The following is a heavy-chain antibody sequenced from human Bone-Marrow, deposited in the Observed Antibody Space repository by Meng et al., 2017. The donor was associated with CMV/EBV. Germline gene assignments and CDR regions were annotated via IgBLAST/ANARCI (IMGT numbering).Heavy chain of an antibody. J-gene: IGHJ4*02. CDR3: ARGLGEGVLMVYAQAFDY. D-gene: IGHD2-8*01. V-gene: IGHV1-18*01. CDR1: GYTFTSYG. Sequence: ASVKVSCKASGYTFTSYGISWVRQAPGQGLEWMGWISAYNGNTNYAQKLQGRVTMTTDTSTRTAYMELRSLRTDDTAVYYCARGLGEGVLMVYAQAFDYWGQGTLVTVSS. CDR2: ISAYNGNT.